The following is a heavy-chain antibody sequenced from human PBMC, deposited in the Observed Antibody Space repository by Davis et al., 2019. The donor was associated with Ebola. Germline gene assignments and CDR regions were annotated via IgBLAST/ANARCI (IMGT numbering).Heavy chain of an antibody. J-gene: IGHJ4*02. Sequence: PGGSLRLSCAASGFTFSSYEMNWVRQAPGKGLEWVSYISSSGSTIYYADSVKGRFTISRDNAKNSLYLQMNSLRAEDTAVYYCARGYDILTGYNFDYWGQGTLVTVSS. CDR2: ISSSGSTI. CDR1: GFTFSSYE. CDR3: ARGYDILTGYNFDY. D-gene: IGHD3-9*01. V-gene: IGHV3-48*03.